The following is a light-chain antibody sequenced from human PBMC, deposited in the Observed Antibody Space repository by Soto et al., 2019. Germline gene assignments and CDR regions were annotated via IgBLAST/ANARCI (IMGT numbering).Light chain of an antibody. V-gene: IGLV2-11*01. CDR2: DVN. Sequence: SVLTQPRSVSGSPGQSVTISCTGTSSDVGRYNYVSWYQHHPGKAPKLMVYDVNKRPSGVPDRFSGSKAGNTASLTMSGLQAEDEADYYCCSYAGTSDVFGAGTKVTV. J-gene: IGLJ1*01. CDR1: SSDVGRYNY. CDR3: CSYAGTSDV.